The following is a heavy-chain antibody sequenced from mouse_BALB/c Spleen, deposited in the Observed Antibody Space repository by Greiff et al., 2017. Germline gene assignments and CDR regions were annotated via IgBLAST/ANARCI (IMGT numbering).Heavy chain of an antibody. V-gene: IGHV3-6*02. CDR1: GYSITSGYY. Sequence: DVKLQESGPGLVKPSQSLSLTCSVTGYSITSGYYWNWIRQFPGNKLEWMGYISYDGSNNYNPFLKNRISITRDTSKNQFFLKLNSVTTEDTATYYCARDRDGNYMDYWGQGTSVTVSS. CDR2: ISYDGSN. J-gene: IGHJ4*01. CDR3: ARDRDGNYMDY. D-gene: IGHD2-1*01.